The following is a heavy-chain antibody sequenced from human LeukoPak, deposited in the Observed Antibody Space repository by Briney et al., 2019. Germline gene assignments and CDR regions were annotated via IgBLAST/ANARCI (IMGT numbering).Heavy chain of an antibody. CDR2: VKKDGTDK. CDR3: RTGHYDGRA. CDR1: GFSFSDFW. J-gene: IGHJ5*02. Sequence: GGSLRLSCAASGFSFSDFWMNWVRQAPGKGLEWVANVKKDGTDKYYADSVKGRFTISRDNAKNLLYLQMNSLRAEDTATYYCRTGHYDGRAWGQGAQVTVSS. V-gene: IGHV3-7*01. D-gene: IGHD4-23*01.